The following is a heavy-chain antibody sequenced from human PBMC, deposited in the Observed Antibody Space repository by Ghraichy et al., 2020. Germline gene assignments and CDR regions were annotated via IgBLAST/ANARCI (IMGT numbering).Heavy chain of an antibody. CDR2: ISGSGGST. Sequence: GGSLRLSCAASGFTFSSYAMSWVRQAPGKGLEWVSAISGSGGSTYYADSVKGRFTISRDNSKNTLYLQMNSLRAEDTAVYYCAKDLWAYSGYDSYYYYYMDVWGKGTTVTVSS. D-gene: IGHD5-12*01. CDR3: AKDLWAYSGYDSYYYYYMDV. CDR1: GFTFSSYA. V-gene: IGHV3-23*01. J-gene: IGHJ6*03.